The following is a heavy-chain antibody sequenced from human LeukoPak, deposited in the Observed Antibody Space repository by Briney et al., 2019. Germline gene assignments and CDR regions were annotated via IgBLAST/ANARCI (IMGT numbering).Heavy chain of an antibody. CDR2: ISSSSSTI. V-gene: IGHV3-48*01. J-gene: IGHJ6*03. Sequence: GGSLRLSCAASGFTFSSYSMNWVRQAPGKGLEWVSYISSSSSTIYYADSVKGRFTISRDNAKNSLYLQLNSLRAEDTAVYYCARGAYGAYYYMDVWGKGTTVTVSS. CDR1: GFTFSSYS. CDR3: ARGAYGAYYYMDV. D-gene: IGHD4-17*01.